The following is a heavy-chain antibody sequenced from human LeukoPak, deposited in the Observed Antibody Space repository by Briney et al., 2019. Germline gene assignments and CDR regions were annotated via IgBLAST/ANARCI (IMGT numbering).Heavy chain of an antibody. J-gene: IGHJ6*03. V-gene: IGHV4-4*07. CDR3: ARGNDRYYYYYMDV. CDR1: GGSISSYY. Sequence: SETLSLTCTVSGGSISSYYWSWIRQPAGKGLEWIGRIYTSGSTNYNPSLKSRVTMSVDTSKNQFSLKLSSVTAADTAVYYCARGNDRYYYYYMDVWGKGTTVTVSS. CDR2: IYTSGST. D-gene: IGHD3-22*01.